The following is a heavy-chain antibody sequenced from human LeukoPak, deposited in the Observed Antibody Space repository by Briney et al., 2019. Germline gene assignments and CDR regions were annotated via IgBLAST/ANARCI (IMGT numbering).Heavy chain of an antibody. CDR1: GFTFSDSS. V-gene: IGHV3-73*01. D-gene: IGHD2-2*01. CDR3: SRYGSSPS. J-gene: IGHJ4*02. Sequence: PGGSLRLSCAASGFTFSDSSVHWVRQASGKGLEWVGRIRSKANNYATLYTASVQGRFTVSRDDAENTAYLQMNSLKTEDTAGYYCSRYGSSPSWGQGTLVTVSS. CDR2: IRSKANNYAT.